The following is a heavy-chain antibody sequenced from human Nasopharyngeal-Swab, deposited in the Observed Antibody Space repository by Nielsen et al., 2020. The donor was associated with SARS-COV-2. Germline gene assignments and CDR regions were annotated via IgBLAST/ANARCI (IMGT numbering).Heavy chain of an antibody. J-gene: IGHJ6*02. CDR3: ARGPRYSVYDYRLYYGMDV. V-gene: IGHV1-18*01. CDR2: ISAYNGNT. Sequence: WVRQAPGQGLEWMGWISAYNGNTNYAQKLQGRVTMTTDTSTSTAYMKLSSLRSEDTAVYYCARGPRYSVYDYRLYYGMDVWGQGTTVTVSS. D-gene: IGHD5/OR15-5a*01.